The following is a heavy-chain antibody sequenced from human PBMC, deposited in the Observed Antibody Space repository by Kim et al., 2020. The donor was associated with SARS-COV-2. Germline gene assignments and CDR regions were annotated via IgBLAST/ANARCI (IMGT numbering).Heavy chain of an antibody. Sequence: GGSLRLSCVASGFTFRHAWMSWVRQAPGKGLEWVGRVKSYSDGGTTDYNPPVTGRFTISRDDSKNTLYLQMNSLISEDTGTYYCTTEEQWRAWGQGTLAT. CDR1: GFTFRHAW. V-gene: IGHV3-15*01. CDR2: VKSYSDGGTT. J-gene: IGHJ5*02. CDR3: TTEEQWRA. D-gene: IGHD1-1*01.